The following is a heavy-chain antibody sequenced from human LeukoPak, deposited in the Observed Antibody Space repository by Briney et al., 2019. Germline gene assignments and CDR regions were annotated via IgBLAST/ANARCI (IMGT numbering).Heavy chain of an antibody. Sequence: GGSLRHSCSASGFTFSNYAMSWVRQAPGKGPEWVSGISGSGDTTYYADSVKGRFTISRDNSKNTLYLQMNSLGAEDTAVYYCAKDRSDNSSWYCMDVWGQGTTVTVSS. CDR3: AKDRSDNSSWYCMDV. CDR2: ISGSGDTT. D-gene: IGHD6-19*01. J-gene: IGHJ6*02. V-gene: IGHV3-23*01. CDR1: GFTFSNYA.